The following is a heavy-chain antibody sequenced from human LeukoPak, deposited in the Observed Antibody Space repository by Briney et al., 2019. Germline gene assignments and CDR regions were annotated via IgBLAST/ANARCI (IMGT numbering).Heavy chain of an antibody. CDR3: AKDATASPYFHWFDN. CDR1: GFTFSSHA. CDR2: ISSGDRT. J-gene: IGHJ4*02. D-gene: IGHD3-9*01. V-gene: IGHV3-23*01. Sequence: GGSLRLSCAASGFTFSSHAMNGVRQAPGKGLEWVAGISSGDRTFHAESVKGRVTISRDKSKDTLYLQMNSLKAEDTAVYYCAKDATASPYFHWFDNWGQGTQVIVSS.